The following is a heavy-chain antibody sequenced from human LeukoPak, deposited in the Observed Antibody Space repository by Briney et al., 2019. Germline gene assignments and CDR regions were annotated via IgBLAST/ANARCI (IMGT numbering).Heavy chain of an antibody. CDR3: ARLVSSHLLWFGELLYFDY. D-gene: IGHD3-10*01. V-gene: IGHV4-4*02. J-gene: IGHJ4*02. CDR2: IFHTGST. CDR1: GASVSDSNW. Sequence: SETLSLTCAVSGASVSDSNWWSWVRQPPGKGLEWIGEIFHTGSTSYNPPLKSRVTISVDTSKNQFSLKLSSVTAADTAVYYCARLVSSHLLWFGELLYFDYWGQGTLVTVSS.